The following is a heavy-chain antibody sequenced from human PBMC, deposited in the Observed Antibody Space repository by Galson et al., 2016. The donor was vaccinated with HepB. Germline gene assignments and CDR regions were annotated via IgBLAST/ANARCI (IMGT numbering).Heavy chain of an antibody. CDR1: GFTFRTYA. J-gene: IGHJ4*02. Sequence: SLRLSCAASGFTFRTYAMHWVRQAPGKGLEWISLISDNGITKYYSDSVKGRFRVSRDNSQNTLHPDMSTLRPDDTAVYYCVGAHWDLRGRLYYFDFWGQGTLVTVSS. CDR3: VGAHWDLRGRLYYFDF. V-gene: IGHV3-30*15. CDR2: ISDNGITK. D-gene: IGHD1-26*01.